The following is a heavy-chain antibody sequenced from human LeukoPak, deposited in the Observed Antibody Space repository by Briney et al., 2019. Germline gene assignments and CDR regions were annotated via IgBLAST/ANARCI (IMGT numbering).Heavy chain of an antibody. CDR2: INSDGSST. D-gene: IGHD3-9*01. J-gene: IGHJ6*03. CDR3: ARAPYYDILTGYYSPYYNCMDV. CDR1: GFTFSSYW. Sequence: GRSLRLSCTPSGFTFSSYWIDWVRQVPGKGLVWVSRINSDGSSTSYADSVKGRFTISTDNGKTTVYLQMNSLRVEDTALYYCARAPYYDILTGYYSPYYNCMDVWGKGATVTVSS. V-gene: IGHV3-74*01.